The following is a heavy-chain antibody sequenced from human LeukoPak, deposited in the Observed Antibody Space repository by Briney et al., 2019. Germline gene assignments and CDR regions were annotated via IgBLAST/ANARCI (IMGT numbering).Heavy chain of an antibody. CDR2: ISSSSSYI. Sequence: GGXLRLSCGASGFTFSSYSMNWVRQAPGKGLEWVSSISSSSSYIYYADSVKGRFTISRDNAKNSLYLQMNSLRAEDTAVYYCARDRHIVVDPFDYWGQGTLVTVSS. CDR3: ARDRHIVVDPFDY. J-gene: IGHJ4*02. CDR1: GFTFSSYS. D-gene: IGHD2-2*01. V-gene: IGHV3-21*01.